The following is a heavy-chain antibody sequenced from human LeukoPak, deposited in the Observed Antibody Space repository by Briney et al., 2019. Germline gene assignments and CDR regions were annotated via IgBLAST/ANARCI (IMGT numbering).Heavy chain of an antibody. CDR1: GGSISSYY. J-gene: IGHJ4*02. D-gene: IGHD5-18*01. CDR3: ARRIQLWSPFDY. CDR2: IYYSGST. V-gene: IGHV4-59*01. Sequence: SETLSLTCTVSGGSISSYYWSWIRQPPGKGLEWIGYIYYSGSTNYNPSLESRVTISVDTSKNQFSLKLSSVTAADTALYYCARRIQLWSPFDYWGQGTLVTVSS.